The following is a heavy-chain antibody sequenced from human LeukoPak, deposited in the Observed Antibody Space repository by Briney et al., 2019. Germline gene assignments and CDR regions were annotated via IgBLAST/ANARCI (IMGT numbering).Heavy chain of an antibody. Sequence: PSETLSLTCTVSGGSISSSSYYWGWIRQPPGKGLEWIGSIYYSGSTYYNPSLKSRVTISVDTSKNQFSLKLSSVTAADTAVYYCALTGTGLFDYWGQGTLVTVSS. CDR1: GGSISSSSYY. CDR2: IYYSGST. D-gene: IGHD1-14*01. CDR3: ALTGTGLFDY. V-gene: IGHV4-39*07. J-gene: IGHJ4*02.